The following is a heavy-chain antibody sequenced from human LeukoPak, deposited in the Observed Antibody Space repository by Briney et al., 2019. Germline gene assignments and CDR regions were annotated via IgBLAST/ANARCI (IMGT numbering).Heavy chain of an antibody. J-gene: IGHJ4*02. V-gene: IGHV4-59*01. CDR1: GGSISTYY. CDR2: IYYSGRT. D-gene: IGHD3-22*01. CDR3: ARAFYYDSTGYYYPFNY. Sequence: SETLSLTCTVSGGSISTYYWSWIRQPPGKGLEWIGYIYYSGRTNYNPSLKSRATISVDTSKNQFSLKLSSVTAADAAVYYCARAFYYDSTGYYYPFNYWGQGTLVTVSS.